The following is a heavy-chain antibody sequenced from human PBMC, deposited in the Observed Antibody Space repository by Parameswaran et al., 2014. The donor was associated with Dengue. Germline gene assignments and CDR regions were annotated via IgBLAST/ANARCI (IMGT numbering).Heavy chain of an antibody. D-gene: IGHD2-21*02. Sequence: SWVRQAPGQGLEWMGWISAYNGNTNYAQKLQGRVTMTTDTSTSTAYMELRSLRSDDTAVYYCARDGLFGPIDIVVVTASRFDIWGQGTMVTVSS. CDR3: ARDGLFGPIDIVVVTASRFDI. CDR2: ISAYNGNT. J-gene: IGHJ3*02. V-gene: IGHV1-18*01.